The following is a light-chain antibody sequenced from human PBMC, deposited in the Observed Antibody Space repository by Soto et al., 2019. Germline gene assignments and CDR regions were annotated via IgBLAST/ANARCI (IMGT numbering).Light chain of an antibody. J-gene: IGKJ1*01. Sequence: DIQMTQSPSTLSASVGDRVTITCRASQSISSWLAWYQQKPVKAPKLLIYDASSLESGVPSRFSGSGSGTEFTLTISSLQPDDFATYYCQQYNSIPGTFGQGTKVEIK. CDR2: DAS. CDR1: QSISSW. CDR3: QQYNSIPGT. V-gene: IGKV1-5*01.